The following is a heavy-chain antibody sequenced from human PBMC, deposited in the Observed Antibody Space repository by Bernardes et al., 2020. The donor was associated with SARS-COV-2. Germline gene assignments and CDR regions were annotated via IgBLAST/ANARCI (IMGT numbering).Heavy chain of an antibody. CDR3: AREIPTTGGDALDL. D-gene: IGHD1-1*01. Sequence: GGSLRLSCAASGFSVSSYEMNWVRQAPGKGLEWISYITASGSHIFYAASVKGRFTFSRDFAKNSLFLEMNSHRVDDTAIYYCAREIPTTGGDALDLWGQGTVVNVSS. V-gene: IGHV3-48*03. CDR1: GFSVSSYE. CDR2: ITASGSHI. J-gene: IGHJ3*01.